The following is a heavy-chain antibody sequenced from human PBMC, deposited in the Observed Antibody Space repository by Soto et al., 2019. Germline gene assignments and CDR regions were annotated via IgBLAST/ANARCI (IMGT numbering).Heavy chain of an antibody. D-gene: IGHD3-3*01. CDR2: ITDRGTST. V-gene: IGHV3-23*01. CDR3: AKETIFGVGPGYYVMYV. Sequence: EVQLLESVGGLVQPGGSLRLSCEASGFTFSSYAMNWLSQAPGQGLEWVSAITDRGTSTYYADSVKGRFTISRDSTKNTLYLQLNSLRAEDTAIYYCAKETIFGVGPGYYVMYVWGQGTTVTVSS. J-gene: IGHJ6*02. CDR1: GFTFSSYA.